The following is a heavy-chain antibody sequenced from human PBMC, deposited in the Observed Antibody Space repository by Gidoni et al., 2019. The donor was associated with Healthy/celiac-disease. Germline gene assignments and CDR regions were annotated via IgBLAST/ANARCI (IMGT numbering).Heavy chain of an antibody. D-gene: IGHD2-15*01. CDR2: ISYDGSNK. CDR3: AKDLLRRWVAPPDY. J-gene: IGHJ4*02. CDR1: GFTFSSYG. Sequence: QVQLVESGGGVVQPGRSLRLSCAAPGFTFSSYGMHWVRQAPGKGLEWVAVISYDGSNKYYADSVKGRFTISRDNSKNTLYLQMNSLRAEDTAVYYCAKDLLRRWVAPPDYWGQGTLVTVSS. V-gene: IGHV3-30*18.